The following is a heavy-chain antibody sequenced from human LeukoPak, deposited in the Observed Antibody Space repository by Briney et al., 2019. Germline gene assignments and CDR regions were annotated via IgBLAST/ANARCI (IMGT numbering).Heavy chain of an antibody. CDR2: IYYGGST. J-gene: IGHJ4*02. CDR1: GGSLSGYY. V-gene: IGHV4-59*01. Sequence: SETLSLTCTVSGGSLSGYYWSWIRQPPRKGLERVWSIYYGGSTNYNPSLKSRVTISVDTSKKQFSLKLSSVTAADTAVYFCARDGRGTSSSWSFDYWGQGTLITVSS. D-gene: IGHD6-13*01. CDR3: ARDGRGTSSSWSFDY.